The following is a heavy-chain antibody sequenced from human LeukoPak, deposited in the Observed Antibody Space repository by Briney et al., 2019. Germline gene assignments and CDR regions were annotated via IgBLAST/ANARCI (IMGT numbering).Heavy chain of an antibody. Sequence: GGSLRLSCSASGFTFSTSAMSWVRQAPGKALEWVSSINPRSNFIDYAGSVRGRFTISRDNARNSLYLQMNSLRAEDTVVYYCATSGRPQDSSGYYYYAYWGQGTLVTVSS. CDR1: GFTFSTSA. CDR2: INPRSNFI. J-gene: IGHJ4*02. V-gene: IGHV3-21*06. D-gene: IGHD3-22*01. CDR3: ATSGRPQDSSGYYYYAY.